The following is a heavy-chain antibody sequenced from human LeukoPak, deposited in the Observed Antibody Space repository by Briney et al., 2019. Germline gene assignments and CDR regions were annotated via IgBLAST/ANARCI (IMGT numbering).Heavy chain of an antibody. CDR3: ARLYSSSLGRVFDY. D-gene: IGHD6-13*01. Sequence: SETLSLTCTVSGGSISGYYRSWIRQPPGKGLEWIGYISYSGSTNYNPSLKSRVTISVDTSKNQFSLKLSSVTAADTAIYYCARLYSSSLGRVFDYWGEGTLVTVSS. CDR2: ISYSGST. J-gene: IGHJ4*02. CDR1: GGSISGYY. V-gene: IGHV4-59*01.